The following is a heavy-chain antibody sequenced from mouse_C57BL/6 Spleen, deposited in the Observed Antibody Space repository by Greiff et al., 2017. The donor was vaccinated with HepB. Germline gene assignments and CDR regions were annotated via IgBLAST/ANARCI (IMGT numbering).Heavy chain of an antibody. CDR1: GYTFTNYW. Sequence: VQLQQSGAELVRPGTSVKMSCKASGYTFTNYWIGWAKQRPGHGLEWIGDIYPGGGYTNYNEKFKGKATLTADKSSSTAYMQFSSLTSEDSAIYYCARSANWDDYAMDYWGQGTSVTVSS. CDR3: ARSANWDDYAMDY. D-gene: IGHD4-1*01. J-gene: IGHJ4*01. CDR2: IYPGGGYT. V-gene: IGHV1-63*01.